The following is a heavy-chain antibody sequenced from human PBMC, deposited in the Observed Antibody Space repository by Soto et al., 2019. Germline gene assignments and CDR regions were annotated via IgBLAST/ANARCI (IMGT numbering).Heavy chain of an antibody. CDR3: ARGSYSSSSYDY. Sequence: SETLSLTCTVSGGSISSGGYYWSWVRQHPGEGLEWTGYRYYSGTTYYNPSLKSRVTISGDTSKNQFSLKLTSVTAADTAVYYCARGSYSSSSYDYWGQGTLVTVSS. CDR2: RYYSGTT. V-gene: IGHV4-31*03. D-gene: IGHD6-13*01. CDR1: GGSISSGGYY. J-gene: IGHJ4*02.